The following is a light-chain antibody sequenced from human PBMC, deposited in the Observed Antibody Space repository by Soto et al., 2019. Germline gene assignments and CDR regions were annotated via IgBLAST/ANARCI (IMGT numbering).Light chain of an antibody. V-gene: IGLV7-46*01. CDR3: LLAYSPPRL. CDR2: DTS. CDR1: TGAVTSGHY. Sequence: QAVVTQEPSLTVSPGGTVTLTCGSSTGAVTSGHYPYWFQQKPGQAPRTLIYDTSNKHSWTPARFSGSLLGGKAALTLSGAQPEDDAEYYSLLAYSPPRLFGGGTKLTVL. J-gene: IGLJ2*01.